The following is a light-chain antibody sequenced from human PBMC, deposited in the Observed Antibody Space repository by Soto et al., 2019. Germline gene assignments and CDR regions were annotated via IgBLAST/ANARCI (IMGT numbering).Light chain of an antibody. Sequence: EIVLTQSPGSLSLSPGERGTLACRASQSVGRYLAWYQQKPGQAPRILIYGVSSMATGIPDRFSGSGSGTDFTLTISSLEPEDFAVDYWPQYGGSLTFGGGTNVESK. CDR3: PQYGGSLT. CDR2: GVS. CDR1: QSVGRY. J-gene: IGKJ4*01. V-gene: IGKV3-20*01.